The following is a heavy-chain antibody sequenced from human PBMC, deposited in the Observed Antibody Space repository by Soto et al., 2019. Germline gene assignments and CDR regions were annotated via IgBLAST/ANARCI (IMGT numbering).Heavy chain of an antibody. V-gene: IGHV4-30-2*06. J-gene: IGHJ4*01. CDR3: ARGGFQLLPDY. CDR1: GGSISNDAYS. Sequence: SETLSLTCAVSGGSISNDAYSWSWIRQSSGKGLEWIGYIYYTGSTYYNPSLKSRVTISIDKSKNQFSLKLTSVTAADTAVYYCARGGFQLLPDYWGRGTLVTVSS. D-gene: IGHD2-2*01. CDR2: IYYTGST.